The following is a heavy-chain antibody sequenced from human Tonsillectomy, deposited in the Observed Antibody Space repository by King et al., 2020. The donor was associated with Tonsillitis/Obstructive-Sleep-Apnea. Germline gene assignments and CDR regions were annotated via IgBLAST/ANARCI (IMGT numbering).Heavy chain of an antibody. CDR1: GFTFSSYS. J-gene: IGHJ4*02. Sequence: VQLVESGGGLVKPGGSLRLSCAASGFTFSSYSMNWVRQAPGKGLEWVSSISSSSSYIYYADSVKGRFTISRDNAKISLYLQMNSLRAEDTAVYYCARDSRVVAATRNDYWGQGTLVTVSS. D-gene: IGHD2-15*01. CDR3: ARDSRVVAATRNDY. V-gene: IGHV3-21*01. CDR2: ISSSSSYI.